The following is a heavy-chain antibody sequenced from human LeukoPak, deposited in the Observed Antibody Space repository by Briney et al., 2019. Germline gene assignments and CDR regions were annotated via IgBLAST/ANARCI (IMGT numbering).Heavy chain of an antibody. J-gene: IGHJ4*02. CDR3: VRRGDASSGWGDHDF. Sequence: GGSLRLSCAAFGFTFNRNAISWVRQAPGKGLEWVSTIGGSGDKTFYADSVKGRFTISRDNSKNMVHLQMNSLTGEDTALYYCVRRGDASSGWGDHDFWGQGALVTVSS. V-gene: IGHV3-23*01. CDR1: GFTFNRNA. CDR2: IGGSGDKT. D-gene: IGHD6-19*01.